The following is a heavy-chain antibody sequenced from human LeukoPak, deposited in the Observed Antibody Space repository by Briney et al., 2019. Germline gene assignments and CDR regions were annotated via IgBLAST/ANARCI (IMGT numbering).Heavy chain of an antibody. Sequence: SETLSLTCAVSGGSISSSNWWSWVRQPPGKGLEWIGEIYHSGSTNYNPSLKSRVTISVDKSKNQFSLKLSSVTAADTAVYYCARIDGYSSGLTHFDYWGQGTLVTVSS. CDR2: IYHSGST. CDR3: ARIDGYSSGLTHFDY. D-gene: IGHD6-19*01. V-gene: IGHV4-4*02. CDR1: GGSISSSNW. J-gene: IGHJ4*02.